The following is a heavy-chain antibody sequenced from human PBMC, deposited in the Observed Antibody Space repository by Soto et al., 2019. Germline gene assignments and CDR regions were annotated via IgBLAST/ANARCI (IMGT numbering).Heavy chain of an antibody. J-gene: IGHJ6*02. Sequence: QVQLVQSGAEVKKPGDSVKVSCTASGFTFTNYFFHWVRQAPRPGLEWMGIISPYDGSKNYLQRLKGRVTMTSDTSTSTVYMEMSSLRSEDTAVYFCARGDGRGSTGFYYYCGMDVWGHGTTITVSS. CDR1: GFTFTNYF. CDR2: ISPYDGSK. CDR3: ARGDGRGSTGFYYYCGMDV. V-gene: IGHV1-46*01. D-gene: IGHD1-26*01.